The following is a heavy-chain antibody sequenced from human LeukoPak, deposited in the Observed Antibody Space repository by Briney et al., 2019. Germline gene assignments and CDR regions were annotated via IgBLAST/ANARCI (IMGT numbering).Heavy chain of an antibody. CDR2: IYYSGST. CDR3: ARRGTAAKRYFDL. J-gene: IGHJ2*01. V-gene: IGHV4-59*08. Sequence: SETLSLTCTVSGGSISSYYWSWIRQPPGKGLEWIGYIYYSGSTNYNPSLKSRVTISVDTSKNPFSLMLSSVTAADTAVYYCARRGTAAKRYFDLWGRGTLVTVSS. CDR1: GGSISSYY. D-gene: IGHD2-2*01.